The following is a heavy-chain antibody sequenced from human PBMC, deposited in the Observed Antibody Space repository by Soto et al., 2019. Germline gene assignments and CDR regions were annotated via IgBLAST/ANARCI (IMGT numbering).Heavy chain of an antibody. CDR1: GFAFSVYR. Sequence: EVQLVESGGGLVKPGGSLRLSCVASGFAFSVYRMNWVRQAPGKGLEWVSSISTAINYIYYVDSVKGRFTISRDNAKNSQYLQMNSLRAEDTAVYYCVACSDTSCFDWGQGTLVTVSS. V-gene: IGHV3-21*01. D-gene: IGHD2-2*01. CDR3: VACSDTSCFD. J-gene: IGHJ4*02. CDR2: ISTAINYI.